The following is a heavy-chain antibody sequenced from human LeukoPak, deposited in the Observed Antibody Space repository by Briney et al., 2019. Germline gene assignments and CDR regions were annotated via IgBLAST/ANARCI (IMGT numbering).Heavy chain of an antibody. D-gene: IGHD3-10*01. CDR1: GGSISSGDYY. J-gene: IGHJ5*02. Sequence: SQSLSLTCTVSGGSISSGDYYWSWIRQPPGKGLEWIGYIYYNGSTYYNPSLKSRLTISVDTSKNQFSLRLSSVTAADTAVYYCARTSLGGAWFDPWGQGTLVTVSS. V-gene: IGHV4-30-4*08. CDR3: ARTSLGGAWFDP. CDR2: IYYNGST.